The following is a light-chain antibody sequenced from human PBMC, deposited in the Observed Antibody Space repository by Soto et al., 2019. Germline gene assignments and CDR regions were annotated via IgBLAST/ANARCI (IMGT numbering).Light chain of an antibody. V-gene: IGKV1D-16*01. CDR3: QQYNSYTLT. Sequence: DILNIQCPCLLTASVGDRVTITGRASQGISSWLAWYQQKPEKAPKSLIYAASSLQSGVPSRFSGSGSGTDFTLNINSLQPVDFATYYCQQYNSYTLTFDGGTVVDIK. CDR2: AAS. CDR1: QGISSW. J-gene: IGKJ4*01.